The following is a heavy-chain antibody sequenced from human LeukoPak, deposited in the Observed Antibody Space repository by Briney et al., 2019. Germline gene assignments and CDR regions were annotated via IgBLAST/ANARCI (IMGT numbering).Heavy chain of an antibody. D-gene: IGHD1-26*01. CDR2: ISGSGGST. CDR3: ANRISYPYYFDY. J-gene: IGHJ4*02. CDR1: GFTFSSYA. Sequence: AGGSLRLSCAASGFTFSSYAMSWVRQAPGKGLEWVSAISGSGGSTYYADSVKGRFTISRDNSKNTLYLQMNSLRAEDTAVYYCANRISYPYYFDYWGQGTLVTVSS. V-gene: IGHV3-23*01.